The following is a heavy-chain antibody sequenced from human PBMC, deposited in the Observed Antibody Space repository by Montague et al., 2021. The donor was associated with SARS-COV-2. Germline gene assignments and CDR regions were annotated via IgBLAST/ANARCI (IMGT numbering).Heavy chain of an antibody. CDR1: GFSLSTSGMC. J-gene: IGHJ6*02. Sequence: PALVKPTQTLTLTCTFSGFSLSTSGMCMTWIRQPPGKALEWLARIDWDGDKYYNTSLKSRLTIPKDASKNLVVLTMTNMDPVDTATYYCARGPSDTYYYNGMDVWGRGTTVPVSS. CDR3: ARGPSDTYYYNGMDV. V-gene: IGHV2-70*11. CDR2: IDWDGDK.